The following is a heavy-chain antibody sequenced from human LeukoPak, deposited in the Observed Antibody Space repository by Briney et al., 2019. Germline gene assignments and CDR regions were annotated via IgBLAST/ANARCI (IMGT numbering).Heavy chain of an antibody. CDR1: GFTFRSYG. J-gene: IGHJ4*02. Sequence: GGSLRLSCAASGFTFRSYGMHWVRQAPGKGLEWVTFIRYDGSKKYYADSVKGRFTISRDNSKNTLYLQMNSLRAEDTAVYYCAKLLYYYDSSQPYWGQGTLVTVSS. CDR3: AKLLYYYDSSQPY. D-gene: IGHD3-22*01. V-gene: IGHV3-30*02. CDR2: IRYDGSKK.